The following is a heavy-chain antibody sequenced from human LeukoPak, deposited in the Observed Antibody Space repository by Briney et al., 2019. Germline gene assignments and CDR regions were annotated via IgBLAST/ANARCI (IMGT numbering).Heavy chain of an antibody. CDR1: GYSFTSYW. D-gene: IGHD3-10*01. J-gene: IGHJ4*02. CDR3: ARFGYYYGSGSRVDY. CDR2: IYPGDSDT. Sequence: GASLKISCKGSGYSFTSYWIGWVRQMPGKGLEWMGIIYPGDSDTRYSPSFQGQVTISADKSISTAYLQWSSLKASDTAMYYCARFGYYYGSGSRVDYWGQGTLVTVSS. V-gene: IGHV5-51*01.